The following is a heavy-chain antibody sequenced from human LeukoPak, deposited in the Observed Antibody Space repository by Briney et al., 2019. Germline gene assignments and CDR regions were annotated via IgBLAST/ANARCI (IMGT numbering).Heavy chain of an antibody. CDR3: ASDPRDGGQNV. V-gene: IGHV3-30*04. CDR1: GFNLTNYA. Sequence: RTGGSLRLSCTASGFNLTNYAMHWVRQAPGKGLEWVTLISYSRDNTYYADSVKGRFTFSRDKSKNTLYLQMNSLRPEDSAVYYCASDPRDGGQNVWGKGTTVTVSS. J-gene: IGHJ6*04. CDR2: ISYSRDNT. D-gene: IGHD5-24*01.